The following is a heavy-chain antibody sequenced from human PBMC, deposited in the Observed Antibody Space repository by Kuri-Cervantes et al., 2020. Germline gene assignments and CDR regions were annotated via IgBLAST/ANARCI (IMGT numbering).Heavy chain of an antibody. V-gene: IGHV4-61*08. CDR2: IYYSGST. J-gene: IGHJ3*02. Sequence: SETLSLTCTVSGGSVSSGGYLWSWIRQPPGKGLEWIGNIYYSGSTNYKSSLKSRVTISVDTSKNQFSLKLSSVTAADTAVYYCARQGGSSDYYHAFDIWGQGTMVTVSS. CDR1: GGSVSSGGYL. CDR3: ARQGGSSDYYHAFDI. D-gene: IGHD3-22*01.